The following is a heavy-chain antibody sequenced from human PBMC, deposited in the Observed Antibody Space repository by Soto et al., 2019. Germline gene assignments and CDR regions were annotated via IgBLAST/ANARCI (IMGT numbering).Heavy chain of an antibody. D-gene: IGHD3-22*01. V-gene: IGHV5-51*01. Sequence: PGESLKISCRTSGYRFTSYWIAWVRQMPGKGLEWMGIIFPSDSDTRYSPSFQGQVTISTDRSTSTVFLQWASLKASDTAVYFCARKDKSGYFNWFDPWGQGTLVTVSS. J-gene: IGHJ5*02. CDR2: IFPSDSDT. CDR3: ARKDKSGYFNWFDP. CDR1: GYRFTSYW.